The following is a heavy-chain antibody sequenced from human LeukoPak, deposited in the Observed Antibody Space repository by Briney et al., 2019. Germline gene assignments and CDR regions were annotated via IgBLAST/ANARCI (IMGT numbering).Heavy chain of an antibody. CDR3: GRISAAAVEP. J-gene: IGHJ6*04. V-gene: IGHV4-34*01. CDR2: INHSGST. CDR1: GFTLSSSS. D-gene: IGHD6-13*01. Sequence: GSLRLSCAASGFTLSSSSMNWVRQAPGKGLEWIGEINHSGSTNYNPSLKSRVTISGDTSKNQFSLRLTSVTAADTAVYYCGRISAAAVEPWGKGTTVTISS.